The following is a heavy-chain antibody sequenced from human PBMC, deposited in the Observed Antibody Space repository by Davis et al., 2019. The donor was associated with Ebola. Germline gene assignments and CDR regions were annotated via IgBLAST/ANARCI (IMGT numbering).Heavy chain of an antibody. J-gene: IGHJ6*02. CDR1: GFTVSSNY. CDR3: ARGTGIQLWRYGMDV. D-gene: IGHD5-18*01. Sequence: GESLKISCAASGFTVSSNYMSWVRQAPGKGLEWVSVIYSGGSTYYADSVKGRFTISRDNSKNTLYLQMNSLRAEDTAVYYCARGTGIQLWRYGMDVWGQGTTVTVSS. V-gene: IGHV3-53*01. CDR2: IYSGGST.